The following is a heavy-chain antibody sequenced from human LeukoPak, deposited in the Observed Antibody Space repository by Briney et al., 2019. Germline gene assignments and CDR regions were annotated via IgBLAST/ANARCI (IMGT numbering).Heavy chain of an antibody. CDR3: ARGGRSGSYYKAFDY. D-gene: IGHD3-10*01. J-gene: IGHJ4*02. Sequence: GGSLRLSCAASGFTFSSYDMHWVRQATGKGLEWVSAIGTAGGTYYPGSVKGRFTISRENAKNSLYLQMNSLRAGDTAVYYCARGGRSGSYYKAFDYWGQGTLVTVSS. CDR2: IGTAGGT. CDR1: GFTFSSYD. V-gene: IGHV3-13*01.